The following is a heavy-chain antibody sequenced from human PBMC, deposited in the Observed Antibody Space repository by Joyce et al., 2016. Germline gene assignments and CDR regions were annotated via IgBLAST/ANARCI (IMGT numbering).Heavy chain of an antibody. V-gene: IGHV4-59*02. CDR3: ARDGGYYFDY. J-gene: IGHJ4*02. Sequence: QVHLQESAPGLVKPSETLSLTCTVSGDSVTSLFWNWIRQPPGKGLEWVAHISSTGSTKYDPSLKSRATISLDAPRNQFSLKLTSVTAADTAIYYCARDGGYYFDYWGQGTLVAVSS. D-gene: IGHD3-16*01. CDR1: GDSVTSLF. CDR2: ISSTGST.